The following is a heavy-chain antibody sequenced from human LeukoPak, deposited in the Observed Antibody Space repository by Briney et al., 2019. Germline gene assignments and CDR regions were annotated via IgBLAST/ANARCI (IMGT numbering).Heavy chain of an antibody. V-gene: IGHV3-30*18. CDR1: GFTFSSYG. CDR2: ISYDGSNK. D-gene: IGHD5-18*01. Sequence: GGSLRLSCAASGFTFSSYGMHWVRQAPGKGLEWVAVISYDGSNKYFGDSVKGRFTISRDNSKNTLYLQMNSLRAEDTAVYYCAKDQDSYGLSMIVDYWGQGTLVTVSS. J-gene: IGHJ4*02. CDR3: AKDQDSYGLSMIVDY.